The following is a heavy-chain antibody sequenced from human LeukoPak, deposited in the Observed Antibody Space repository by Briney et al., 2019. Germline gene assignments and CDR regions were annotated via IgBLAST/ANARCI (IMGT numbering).Heavy chain of an antibody. V-gene: IGHV3-66*01. CDR1: GFTVITNY. CDR2: IYSDGTT. J-gene: IGHJ4*02. CDR3: ARATGSYYSLGY. Sequence: GGSLRLSCAASGFTVITNYMSWVRQAPGKGLEWVSVIYSDGTTHYADSVKGRFTISRDNSKNTLYLQMNSLRAEDTAVYYCARATGSYYSLGYWGQGTLVTVSS. D-gene: IGHD1-26*01.